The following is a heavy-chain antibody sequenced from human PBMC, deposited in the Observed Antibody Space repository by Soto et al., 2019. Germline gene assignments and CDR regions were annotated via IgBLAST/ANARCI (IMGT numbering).Heavy chain of an antibody. V-gene: IGHV3-48*02. J-gene: IGHJ6*02. CDR3: ARDDDEYYDFWSGSKLWDYGMDV. D-gene: IGHD3-3*01. CDR2: ISSSSSTI. CDR1: GFTFSSYS. Sequence: GGSLRLSCAASGFTFSSYSMNWVRQAPGKGLEWVSYISSSSSTIYYADSVKGRFTISRDNAKNSLYLQMNSLRDEDTAVYYCARDDDEYYDFWSGSKLWDYGMDVWGQGTTVTSP.